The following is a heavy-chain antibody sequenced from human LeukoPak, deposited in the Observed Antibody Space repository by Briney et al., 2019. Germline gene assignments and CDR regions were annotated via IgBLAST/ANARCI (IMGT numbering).Heavy chain of an antibody. Sequence: PSETLSLTCTVSGGSISSGGYYWTWIRQPPGKGLEWIGYMSQSGSTYYNPSLKSRVTISVDTSKSQFSLELSSVTATDTAVYFCATNRAGTYDRPFDIWGQGTMVTVSS. CDR2: MSQSGST. J-gene: IGHJ3*02. V-gene: IGHV4-61*08. D-gene: IGHD1-26*01. CDR1: GGSISSGGYY. CDR3: ATNRAGTYDRPFDI.